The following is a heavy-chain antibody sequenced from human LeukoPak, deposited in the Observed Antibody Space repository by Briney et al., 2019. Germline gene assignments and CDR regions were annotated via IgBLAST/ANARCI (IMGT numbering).Heavy chain of an antibody. Sequence: GASVKVSCKASGGTFISYAISWVRQAPGQGLEWRGGIIPIFGTANYAQKFQGRVTITTDESTSTAYMELSSLRSEDTAVYYCASSRYSSSWYANKAHFDYWGQGTLVTVSS. CDR3: ASSRYSSSWYANKAHFDY. CDR2: IIPIFGTA. D-gene: IGHD6-13*01. V-gene: IGHV1-69*05. CDR1: GGTFISYA. J-gene: IGHJ4*02.